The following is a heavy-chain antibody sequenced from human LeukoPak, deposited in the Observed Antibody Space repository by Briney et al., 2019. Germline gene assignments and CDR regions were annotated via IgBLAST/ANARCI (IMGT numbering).Heavy chain of an antibody. D-gene: IGHD5-18*01. Sequence: SETLSLTCTVSGGSISRSSYYWGWIRQPPGKGLEWIGSVYYTGNTYYNPSLESRVTISVDTSKNQFSLKLSSVTAADTAVYYCARTTEGGYTYNYFYYYYMDVWGKGTTVTISS. CDR2: VYYTGNT. V-gene: IGHV4-39*07. CDR3: ARTTEGGYTYNYFYYYYMDV. CDR1: GGSISRSSYY. J-gene: IGHJ6*03.